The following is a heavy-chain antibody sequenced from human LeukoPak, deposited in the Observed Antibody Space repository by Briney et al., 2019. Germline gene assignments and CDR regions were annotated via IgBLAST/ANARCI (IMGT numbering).Heavy chain of an antibody. CDR3: AKDRYAWTSGYSYNPFDY. D-gene: IGHD5-18*01. V-gene: IGHV3-23*01. Sequence: QPGGSLRLSCAASGFTFSSYAMSWVRQAPGKGLEWVSAISGSGGSTYYADSVKGRFTISRDNSKNTLYLQMNSLRAEDTAVYYCAKDRYAWTSGYSYNPFDYWGQGTLVTVSS. J-gene: IGHJ4*02. CDR2: ISGSGGST. CDR1: GFTFSSYA.